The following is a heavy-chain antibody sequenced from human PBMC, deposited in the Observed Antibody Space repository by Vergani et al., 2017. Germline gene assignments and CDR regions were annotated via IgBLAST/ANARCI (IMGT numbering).Heavy chain of an antibody. D-gene: IGHD2-2*01. J-gene: IGHJ3*02. CDR3: AKDFCSSTSCGNAFDI. CDR1: GFTFSDHG. V-gene: IGHV3-30*18. CDR2: ISYDGSNK. Sequence: VQLLESGGGLVQPGGSLRLSCAASGFTFSDHGMTWARQAPGKGLEWVAVISYDGSNKYYADSVKGRFTISRDNSKNTLYLQMNSLRAEATAVYYCAKDFCSSTSCGNAFDIWGQGTMVTVSS.